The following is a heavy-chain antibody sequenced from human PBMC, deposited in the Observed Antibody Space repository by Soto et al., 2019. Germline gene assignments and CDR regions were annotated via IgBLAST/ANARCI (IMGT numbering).Heavy chain of an antibody. CDR1: GFTFSSYS. D-gene: IGHD4-17*01. CDR2: ISSSSSYI. J-gene: IGHJ5*02. CDR3: ARFSDYGDYKLSFDP. V-gene: IGHV3-21*01. Sequence: TGGSLRLSCAASGFTFSSYSMNWVRQAPGKGLEWVSSISSSSSYIYYADSVKGRFTISRDNAKNSLYLQMNSLRAEDTAVYYCARFSDYGDYKLSFDPWGQGTLVTVSS.